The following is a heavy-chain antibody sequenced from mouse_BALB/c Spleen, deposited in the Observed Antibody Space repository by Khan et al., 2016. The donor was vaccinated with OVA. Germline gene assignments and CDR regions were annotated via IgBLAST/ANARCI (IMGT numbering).Heavy chain of an antibody. CDR3: SRTLYASGYDYAMDY. J-gene: IGHJ4*01. CDR1: GYIFTNYG. V-gene: IGHV9-3-1*01. Sequence: QIQLVQSGPELKQPGETVKISCKASGYIFTNYGMTWVKQAPGKGLKWMGWINTYTGEPTYADDFKGRFAFSLETSANTAYLQINNLKNEDPATYFCSRTLYASGYDYAMDYWGQGTSGTVSS. CDR2: INTYTGEP. D-gene: IGHD1-1*01.